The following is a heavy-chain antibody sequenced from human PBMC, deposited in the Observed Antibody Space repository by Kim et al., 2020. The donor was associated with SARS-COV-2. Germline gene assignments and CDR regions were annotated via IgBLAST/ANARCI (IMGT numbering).Heavy chain of an antibody. CDR2: ISSSSSYI. J-gene: IGHJ6*02. D-gene: IGHD3-10*01. CDR1: GSTFSSYS. CDR3: ASFFGSGSYYNYYYYGMDV. V-gene: IGHV3-21*01. Sequence: GGSLRLSCAASGSTFSSYSMNWVRQAPGKGLEWVSSISSSSSYIYYADSVKGRFTISRDNAKNSLYLQMNSLRAEDTAVYYCASFFGSGSYYNYYYYGMDVWGQGTTVTVSS.